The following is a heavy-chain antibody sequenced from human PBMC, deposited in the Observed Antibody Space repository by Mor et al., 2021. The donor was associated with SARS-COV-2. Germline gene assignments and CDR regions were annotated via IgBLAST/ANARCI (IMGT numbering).Heavy chain of an antibody. CDR3: AREGDYYGSGSYYPDI. V-gene: IGHV4-59*01. J-gene: IGHJ6*02. D-gene: IGHD3-10*01. CDR2: SGST. Sequence: SGSTNYNPSLKSRVTISVDTSKNQFSLKLSSVTAADTAVYYCAREGDYYGSGSYYPDIWGQG.